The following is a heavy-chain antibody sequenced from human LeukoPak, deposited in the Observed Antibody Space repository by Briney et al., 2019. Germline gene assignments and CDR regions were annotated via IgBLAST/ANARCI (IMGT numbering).Heavy chain of an antibody. CDR1: GYTFTGYY. D-gene: IGHD4-17*01. CDR2: INPNSGGT. CDR3: ARCPSVTNWFDP. J-gene: IGHJ5*02. V-gene: IGHV1-2*02. Sequence: ASVKVSCKASGYTFTGYYMHWVRQAPGQGLEWMGWINPNSGGTNCAQKFQGRVTMTRDTSISTAYMELSRLRSDDTAVYYCARCPSVTNWFDPWGQGTLVTVSS.